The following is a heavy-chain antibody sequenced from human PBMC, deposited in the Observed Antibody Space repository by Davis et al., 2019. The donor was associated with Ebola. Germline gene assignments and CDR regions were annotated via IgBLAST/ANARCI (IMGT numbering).Heavy chain of an antibody. V-gene: IGHV1-69*06. CDR1: GGTFSSYA. CDR2: IIPIFGTA. Sequence: SVKVSCKASGGTFSSYAISWVRQAPGQGLEWMGGIIPIFGTANYAQKFQGRVTITADKSTSTAYMELSSLRSEDTAVYYCARALPRCSSTSCPYYYYGMDVWGQGTTVTVSS. J-gene: IGHJ6*02. CDR3: ARALPRCSSTSCPYYYYGMDV. D-gene: IGHD2-2*01.